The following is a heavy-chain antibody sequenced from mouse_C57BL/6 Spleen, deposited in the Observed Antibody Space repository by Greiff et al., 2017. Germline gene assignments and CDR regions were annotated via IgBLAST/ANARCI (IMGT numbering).Heavy chain of an antibody. CDR3: ARSLIYYGNYYFDY. CDR1: GYTFTSYW. J-gene: IGHJ2*01. D-gene: IGHD2-1*01. CDR2: IDPSDSYT. Sequence: VQLQQSGAELVKPGASVKLSCKASGYTFTSYWMQWVKQRPGQGLEWIGEIDPSDSYTNYNQKFKGKATLTVDTSSSTAYMQLSSLTSEDSAVYYCARSLIYYGNYYFDYWGQGTTLTVSS. V-gene: IGHV1-50*01.